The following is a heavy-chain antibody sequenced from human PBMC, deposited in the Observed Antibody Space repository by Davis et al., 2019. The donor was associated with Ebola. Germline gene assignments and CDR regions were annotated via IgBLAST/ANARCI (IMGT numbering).Heavy chain of an antibody. D-gene: IGHD6-6*01. Sequence: PGGSLRLSCAASGFTFNIYAMNWVRQTPGKGLEWVAAFSGSDGVPYYADSVKGRFTLSRDNSKNILYLQMNSLRAEDTAVYYCAKDWGYSSSLAYFEYWGQGTQVIVSS. V-gene: IGHV3-23*01. CDR1: GFTFNIYA. CDR2: FSGSDGVP. J-gene: IGHJ4*02. CDR3: AKDWGYSSSLAYFEY.